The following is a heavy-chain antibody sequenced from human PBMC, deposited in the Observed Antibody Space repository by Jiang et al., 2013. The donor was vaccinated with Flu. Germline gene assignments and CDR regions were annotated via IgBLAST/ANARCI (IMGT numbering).Heavy chain of an antibody. CDR2: IDWDDDK. V-gene: IGHV2-70*01. J-gene: IGHJ6*02. D-gene: IGHD3-3*01. CDR1: GFSLSTSGVG. CDR3: ARIQRGYYDFWSGYLGMDV. Sequence: KPTQTLTLTCTFSGFSLSTSGVGVGWIRQPPGKALEWLALIDWDDDKYYSTSLKTRLTISKDTSKNQVVLTMTNMDPVDTATYYCARIQRGYYDFWSGYLGMDVWGQGTTVTVSS.